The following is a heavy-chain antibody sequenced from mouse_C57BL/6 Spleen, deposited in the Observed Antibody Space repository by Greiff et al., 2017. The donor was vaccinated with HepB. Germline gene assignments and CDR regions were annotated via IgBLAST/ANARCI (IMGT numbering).Heavy chain of an antibody. CDR1: GYTFTDYN. Sequence: EVQLQQSGPELVKPGASVKMSCKASGYTFTDYNMHWVKQSHGKSLEWIGYINPNNGGTSYNQKFKGKATLTVNKSSSTAYMELRSLTSEDSAVYYCARLIYYRYYYAMDYWGQGTSVTVSS. CDR3: ARLIYYRYYYAMDY. D-gene: IGHD2-14*01. CDR2: INPNNGGT. V-gene: IGHV1-22*01. J-gene: IGHJ4*01.